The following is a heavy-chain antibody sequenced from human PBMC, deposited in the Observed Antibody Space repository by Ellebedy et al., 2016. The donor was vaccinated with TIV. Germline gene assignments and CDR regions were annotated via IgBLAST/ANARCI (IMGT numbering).Heavy chain of an antibody. Sequence: GESLKISXAASGFTFSSHWMSWVRQAPGKGLEWVANIKLDGSDKYYVDSVKGRFTISRDNAENSLYLQMNSLRAEDTAVYYCVRGGGSFDYWGQGTLVTVPS. D-gene: IGHD1-26*01. J-gene: IGHJ4*02. CDR1: GFTFSSHW. CDR3: VRGGGSFDY. V-gene: IGHV3-7*03. CDR2: IKLDGSDK.